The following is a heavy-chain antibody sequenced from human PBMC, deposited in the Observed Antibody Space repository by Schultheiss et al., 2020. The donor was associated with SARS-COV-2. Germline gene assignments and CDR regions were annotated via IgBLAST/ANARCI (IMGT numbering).Heavy chain of an antibody. V-gene: IGHV4-59*12. CDR3: AKESVTGTTLKYNWFDP. CDR1: GGSFSGYY. CDR2: IYYSGST. J-gene: IGHJ5*02. D-gene: IGHD1-7*01. Sequence: SETLSLTCAVYGGSFSGYYWSWIRQPPGKGLEWIGYIYYSGSTNYNPSLKSRVTISVETSKNQFSLKLSSVTAADTAVYYCAKESVTGTTLKYNWFDPWGQGTLVTVSS.